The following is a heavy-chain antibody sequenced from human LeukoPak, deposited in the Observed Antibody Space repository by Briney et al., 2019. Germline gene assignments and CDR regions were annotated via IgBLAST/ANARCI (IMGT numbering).Heavy chain of an antibody. CDR1: GDSVSRTNAA. CDR2: TYYRTKWYS. Sequence: SQTLSLTCVISGDSVSRTNAAWNWIRQSPSRGLEWLGRTYYRTKWYSDSAVSVKSRIIINADTSKNQFSLQLNSVTPEDTAVYYCARDRVVVTAIRSRPVPLPFGNYYYYGMDVWGQGTTVTVSS. V-gene: IGHV6-1*01. J-gene: IGHJ6*02. CDR3: ARDRVVVTAIRSRPVPLPFGNYYYYGMDV. D-gene: IGHD2-21*02.